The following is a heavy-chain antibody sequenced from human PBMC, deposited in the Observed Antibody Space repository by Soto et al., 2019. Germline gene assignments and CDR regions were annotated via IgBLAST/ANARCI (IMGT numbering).Heavy chain of an antibody. V-gene: IGHV3-15*01. CDR3: TTTLKDYDILTEPGPYFDY. Sequence: GGSLRLSCAASGFTFSNAWMSWVRQAPGKGLEWVGRIKSKTDGGTTDYAAPVKGRFTISRDDSKNTLYLQMNSLKTEDTAVYYCTTTLKDYDILTEPGPYFDYWGQGTLVTVSS. CDR1: GFTFSNAW. D-gene: IGHD3-9*01. CDR2: IKSKTDGGTT. J-gene: IGHJ4*02.